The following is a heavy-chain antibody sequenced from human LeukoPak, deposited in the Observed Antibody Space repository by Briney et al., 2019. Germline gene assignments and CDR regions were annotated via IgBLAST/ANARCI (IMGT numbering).Heavy chain of an antibody. CDR2: IYYSGST. J-gene: IGHJ4*02. D-gene: IGHD4-17*01. CDR1: GGSISSYY. V-gene: IGHV4-59*12. Sequence: SETLSLTCTVSGGSISSYYWSWIRQPPGKGLEWIGYIYYSGSTNYSPSLKSRVTISVDTSKNQFSLKLSSVTAADTAVYYCARASNGDYLFDYWGQGTLVTVSS. CDR3: ARASNGDYLFDY.